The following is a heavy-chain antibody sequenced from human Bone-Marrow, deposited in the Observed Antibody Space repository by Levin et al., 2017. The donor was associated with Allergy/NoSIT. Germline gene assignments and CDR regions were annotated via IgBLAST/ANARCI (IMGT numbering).Heavy chain of an antibody. Sequence: GGSLRLSCAASGFTFSTYGLHWVRQAPGKGLEWVAVISNDGSNKYYADSVKGRFTISRDNSKNTLHLQLNSLRADDTAVYYCAKDHHGYWCYDYVVDGWGQGATVTVSS. CDR2: ISNDGSNK. J-gene: IGHJ6*02. V-gene: IGHV3-30*18. CDR1: GFTFSTYG. D-gene: IGHD2-8*02. CDR3: AKDHHGYWCYDYVVDG.